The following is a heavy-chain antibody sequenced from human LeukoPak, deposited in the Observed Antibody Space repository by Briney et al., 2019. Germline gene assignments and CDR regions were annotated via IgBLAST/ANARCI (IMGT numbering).Heavy chain of an antibody. CDR2: IYHSGTT. V-gene: IGHV4-38-2*02. Sequence: SETLSLTCTVSGHSISSGYYWGWVRQPPGKGLEWIGSIYHSGTTYYNPSLKSRVTISVDTSKNQFFLRLSSLTAADTAVYYCARDRVAVAAPDSWDQGTLVTDSS. CDR1: GHSISSGYY. D-gene: IGHD6-19*01. J-gene: IGHJ4*02. CDR3: ARDRVAVAAPDS.